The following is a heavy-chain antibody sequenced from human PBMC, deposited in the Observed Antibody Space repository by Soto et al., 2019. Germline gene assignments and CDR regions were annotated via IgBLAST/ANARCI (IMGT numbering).Heavy chain of an antibody. D-gene: IGHD2-2*01. CDR2: IIPILGIA. V-gene: IGHV1-69*04. CDR1: GYTFTSYY. J-gene: IGHJ6*03. Sequence: SVKVSCKASGYTFTSYYMHWVRQAPGQGLEWMGRIIPILGIANYAQKFQGRVTITADKSTSTAYMELSSLRSEDTAVYYCARDTGVVPAAQSYVPARPRPKINYYMDVWGKGTTVTVSS. CDR3: ARDTGVVPAAQSYVPARPRPKINYYMDV.